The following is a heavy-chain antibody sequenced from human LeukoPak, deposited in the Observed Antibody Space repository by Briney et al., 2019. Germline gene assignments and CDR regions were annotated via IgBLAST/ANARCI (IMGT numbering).Heavy chain of an antibody. V-gene: IGHV4-61*02. D-gene: IGHD6-13*01. Sequence: PSETLSLTCTVSGGSISSGSYYWSWIRQPAGKGLEWIGRIYTSGSTNYNPSLKSRVTISVDTSKNQFSLKLSSVTAADTAVYYCARDKIQGIAGRTEAFDIWGQGTMVTVSS. CDR2: IYTSGST. CDR1: GGSISSGSYY. J-gene: IGHJ3*02. CDR3: ARDKIQGIAGRTEAFDI.